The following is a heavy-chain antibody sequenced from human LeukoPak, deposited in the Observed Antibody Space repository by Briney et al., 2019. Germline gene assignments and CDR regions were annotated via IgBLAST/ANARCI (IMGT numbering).Heavy chain of an antibody. Sequence: SETLSLTCTVSGGSISSYYWSWIRQPPGKGLEWIGYIYYSGSTNYNPSLKSRVTISVDTSKNQFSLKLSSVTAADTAVYYCAKDLRIVGATGLAFDIWGQGTMVTVSS. V-gene: IGHV4-59*01. D-gene: IGHD1-26*01. CDR3: AKDLRIVGATGLAFDI. CDR2: IYYSGST. CDR1: GGSISSYY. J-gene: IGHJ3*02.